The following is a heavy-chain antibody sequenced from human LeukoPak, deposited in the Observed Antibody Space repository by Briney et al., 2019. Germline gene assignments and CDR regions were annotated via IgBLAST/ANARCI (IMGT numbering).Heavy chain of an antibody. Sequence: PSETLSLTCAVSGGSISSSNWWSRVRQPPGKGLEWIGEIYHSGSTNYNPSLKSRVTISVDKSKNQFSLKLSSVTAADTAVYYCARPGGGGIQLFDYWGQGTLVTVSS. D-gene: IGHD5-18*01. CDR1: GGSISSSNW. J-gene: IGHJ4*02. V-gene: IGHV4-4*02. CDR2: IYHSGST. CDR3: ARPGGGGIQLFDY.